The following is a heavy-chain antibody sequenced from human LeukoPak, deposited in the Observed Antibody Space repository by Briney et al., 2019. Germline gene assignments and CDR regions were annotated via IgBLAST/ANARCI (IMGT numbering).Heavy chain of an antibody. D-gene: IGHD3-10*01. CDR3: ARGRNGYYYGSGSYYP. J-gene: IGHJ5*02. CDR2: INHSGST. CDR1: GGSFSGYY. Sequence: PSETLSLTCAVYGGSFSGYYWSWIRQPPGKGLEWIGEINHSGSTNYNPSLKSRVTISVDTSKNQFSLKLSSVTAADTAVCYCARGRNGYYYGSGSYYPWGQGTLVTVSS. V-gene: IGHV4-34*01.